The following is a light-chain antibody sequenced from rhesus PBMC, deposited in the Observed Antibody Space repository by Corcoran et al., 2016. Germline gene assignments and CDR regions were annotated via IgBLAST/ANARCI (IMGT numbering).Light chain of an antibody. Sequence: DIVMTQTPLSLPVTPGEPASISCRSSQSLLDSEDGNTYLDWYLQKPGQSPQLLIYEVSNRASGVPDRCSVRGADTDFTLKISRVEAEDVGVYYCMQALEFPFTFGPGTKLDIK. J-gene: IGKJ3*01. CDR1: QSLLDSEDGNTY. CDR2: EVS. V-gene: IGKV2-104*02. CDR3: MQALEFPFT.